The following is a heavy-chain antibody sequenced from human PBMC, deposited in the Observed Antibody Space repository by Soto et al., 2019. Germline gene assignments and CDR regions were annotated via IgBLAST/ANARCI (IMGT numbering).Heavy chain of an antibody. J-gene: IGHJ4*02. CDR2: ISGGGTST. V-gene: IGHV3-23*01. D-gene: IGHD2-15*01. Sequence: GGSLRLSCAASGFTFSSYAMSWVRQAPGKGLEWVSAISGGGTSTYYADSVKGRFTISRDNLKNTLYLQMNSLRAEDTAVYYCAFARAGVVAAAFDYWGQGTLVTVSS. CDR3: AFARAGVVAAAFDY. CDR1: GFTFSSYA.